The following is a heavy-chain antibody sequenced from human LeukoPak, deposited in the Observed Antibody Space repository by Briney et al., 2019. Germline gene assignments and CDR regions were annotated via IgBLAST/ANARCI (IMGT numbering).Heavy chain of an antibody. CDR2: IYSGGST. CDR1: GFTVSSNY. D-gene: IGHD5-18*01. V-gene: IGHV3-53*01. CDR3: ARGGYSYGYSYFDY. J-gene: IGHJ4*02. Sequence: GGSLRLSCAASGFTVSSNYMSWVRQAPGKGLEWVSVIYSGGSTYYADSVKGRFTISRDNSKNTLYLQMNSLRAEDTAVYYCARGGYSYGYSYFDYWGQGTLVTVSS.